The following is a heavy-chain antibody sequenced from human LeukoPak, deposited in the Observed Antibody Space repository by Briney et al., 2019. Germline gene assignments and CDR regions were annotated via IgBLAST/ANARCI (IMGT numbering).Heavy chain of an antibody. D-gene: IGHD6-13*01. CDR2: VNQDGSAK. CDR3: ATQQYSSSWYEIDY. CDR1: GFTFSDYW. V-gene: IGHV3-7*03. J-gene: IGHJ4*02. Sequence: GSLRLSCAASGFTFSDYWLSWVRQAPGKGLEWVANVNQDGSAKLYVDSVKGRFTISRDNAKNTLYLQMNSLRAEDTAVYYCATQQYSSSWYEIDYWGQGTLVTVSS.